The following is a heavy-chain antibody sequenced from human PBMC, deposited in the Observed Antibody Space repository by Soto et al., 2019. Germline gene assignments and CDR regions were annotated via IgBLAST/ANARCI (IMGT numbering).Heavy chain of an antibody. CDR3: ANTPRGVDRGEWYFDA. Sequence: GSLRLSCAASGXTFSSYCLTWVRRAPGKGLDYVASVTPSGDRTLYADSVKGRFTISRDNSKNTLYLQMNCLRADYTAIYYCANTPRGVDRGEWYFDAWGRGTL. V-gene: IGHV3-23*01. CDR2: VTPSGDRT. J-gene: IGHJ2*01. D-gene: IGHD3-10*01. CDR1: GXTFSSYC.